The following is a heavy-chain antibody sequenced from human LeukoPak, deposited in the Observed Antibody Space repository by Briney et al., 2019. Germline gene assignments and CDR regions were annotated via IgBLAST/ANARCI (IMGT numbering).Heavy chain of an antibody. CDR2: TYCRSKWYN. V-gene: IGHV6-1*01. D-gene: IGHD3-22*01. CDR3: ARGGLVVLGYFDY. J-gene: IGHJ4*02. CDR1: GDSVSSNSAA. Sequence: SHTLSLTCAISGDSVSSNSAAWNWIRPSPSRGLEWLGRTYCRSKWYNDYAVSVNSRITINPVTSKNQFSLQLNSVTPEDTAVYYCARGGLVVLGYFDYWGQGTLVSVSS.